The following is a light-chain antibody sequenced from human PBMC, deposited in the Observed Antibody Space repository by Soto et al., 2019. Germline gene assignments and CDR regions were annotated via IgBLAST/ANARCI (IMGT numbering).Light chain of an antibody. Sequence: VVMTQSPLSLSVTLGQPASLSCRSSQSLLYFDGSTFLNWFXXRPGQPXRRLIYKVSQRDSGVPDRFSGSGSGTDLTMKISRVEAEDGGVYYCMQGTHRPITFGGGTKVDIK. V-gene: IGKV2-30*01. CDR3: MQGTHRPIT. CDR2: KVS. CDR1: QSLLYFDGSTF. J-gene: IGKJ4*01.